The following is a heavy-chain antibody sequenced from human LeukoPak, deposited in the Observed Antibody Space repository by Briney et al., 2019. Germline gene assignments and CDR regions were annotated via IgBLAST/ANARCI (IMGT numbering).Heavy chain of an antibody. CDR1: GGTFSSYA. D-gene: IGHD3-10*01. Sequence: SVKVSCEASGGTFSSYAISWVRQSPGQGLEWMGGIIPIFGTANYAQKFQGRVTINTDESTSTAYMELSSLRSEDTAVYYCARGGRYYGSGSVRDRAPQNFDYWGQGTLVTVSS. J-gene: IGHJ4*02. V-gene: IGHV1-69*05. CDR2: IIPIFGTA. CDR3: ARGGRYYGSGSVRDRAPQNFDY.